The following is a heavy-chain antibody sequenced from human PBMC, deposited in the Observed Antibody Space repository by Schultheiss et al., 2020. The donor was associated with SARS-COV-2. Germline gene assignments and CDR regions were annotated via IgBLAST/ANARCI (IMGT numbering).Heavy chain of an antibody. J-gene: IGHJ6*02. Sequence: SETLSLTCAISGDSVSSNSAAWNWIRQSPSRGLEWLGRTYYRSKWYNDYAVSVKSRITINPDTSKNQFSLQLNSVTPEDTAVYYCARAGVRGGSYYGTYYYGMDVWGQGTTVTVSS. CDR3: ARAGVRGGSYYGTYYYGMDV. CDR2: TYYRSKWYN. V-gene: IGHV6-1*01. D-gene: IGHD1-26*01. CDR1: GDSVSSNSAA.